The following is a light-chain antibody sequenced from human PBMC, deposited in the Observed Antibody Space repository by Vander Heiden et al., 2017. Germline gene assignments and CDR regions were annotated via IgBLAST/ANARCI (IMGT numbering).Light chain of an antibody. V-gene: IGLV1-36*01. CDR1: APNIGVNV. J-gene: IGLJ2*01. Sequence: QSLLTQPPSVSAAPGQRATPSCSRTAPNIGVNVVNWYQQLPGKAPTLLIYFDDLLASGVSDRFSGSRSGTTASLAISGLQSEDEADYYCASWDDSLNGVVFGGGTRLTVL. CDR2: FDD. CDR3: ASWDDSLNGVV.